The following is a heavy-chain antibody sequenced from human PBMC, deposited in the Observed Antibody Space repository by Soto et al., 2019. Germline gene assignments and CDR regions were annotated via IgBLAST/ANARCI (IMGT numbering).Heavy chain of an antibody. CDR3: ARANLSITVTYLNLFDP. CDR1: GGSISSSSYY. Sequence: SETLSLTCTVSGGSISSSSYYWGWIRQPPGKGLEWIGSIYYSGSTYYNPSLKSRVTISVDTSKNQFSLKLSSVTAADTAVYYCARANLSITVTYLNLFDPWGKGTLVTVSS. D-gene: IGHD3-22*01. CDR2: IYYSGST. V-gene: IGHV4-39*01. J-gene: IGHJ5*02.